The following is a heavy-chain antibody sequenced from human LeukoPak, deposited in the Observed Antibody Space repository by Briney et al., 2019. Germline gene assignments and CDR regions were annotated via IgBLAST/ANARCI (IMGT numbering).Heavy chain of an antibody. V-gene: IGHV1-2*02. CDR3: ARTYYYGSGSYSYFDY. D-gene: IGHD3-10*01. CDR2: SNPNSGGT. Sequence: ASVKVSCKASGYTFTGYYMYWVRQAPGQGLEWMGWSNPNSGGTNYAQKFQGRVTMTRDTSISTAYMELSRLRSDDTAVYYCARTYYYGSGSYSYFDYWGQGTLVTVSS. CDR1: GYTFTGYY. J-gene: IGHJ4*02.